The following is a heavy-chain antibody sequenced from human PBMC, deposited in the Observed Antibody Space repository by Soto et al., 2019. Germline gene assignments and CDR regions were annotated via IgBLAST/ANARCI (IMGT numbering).Heavy chain of an antibody. CDR1: GAAISGSAYY. Sequence: SETLSLTCTVSGAAISGSAYYWNWIRQRPGEGLEWLGVISYSGYTYQSPYLQNRLLLSVDTSKNLFSLELSFGTAADTAVYYCARGPTPSWSSYRFSYLDSWGHGSLVT. J-gene: IGHJ5*01. V-gene: IGHV4-31*03. CDR2: ISYSGYT. CDR3: ARGPTPSWSSYRFSYLDS. D-gene: IGHD3-3*01.